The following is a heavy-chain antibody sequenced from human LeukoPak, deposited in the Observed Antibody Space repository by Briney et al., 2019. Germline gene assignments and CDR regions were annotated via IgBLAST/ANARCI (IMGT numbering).Heavy chain of an antibody. V-gene: IGHV3-21*04. D-gene: IGHD3-10*01. CDR2: ISSDSSYI. J-gene: IGHJ4*02. CDR3: AKDRGY. Sequence: GGSLRLSCAASGFNFNTYTMSWVRQAPGKGLEWVSSISSDSSYIYYADAVHGRFTVSRDNSKNTLYPQMNGLRAEDTAVYYCAKDRGYWGQGTLVTVSS. CDR1: GFNFNTYT.